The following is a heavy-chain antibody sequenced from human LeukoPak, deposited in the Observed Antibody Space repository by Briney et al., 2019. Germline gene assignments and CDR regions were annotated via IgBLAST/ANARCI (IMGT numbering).Heavy chain of an antibody. CDR1: GYTFTGYY. V-gene: IGHV1-2*02. Sequence: ASVKVSCKASGYTFTGYYMHWVRQAPGQGLEWMGWINPNSGGTIYAQKFQGGVTMTRDTSISTAYMELSRLTSDDTAVYFCALGLDCGGDCAPRWGQGTLVTVSS. CDR3: ALGLDCGGDCAPR. D-gene: IGHD2-21*02. J-gene: IGHJ4*02. CDR2: INPNSGGT.